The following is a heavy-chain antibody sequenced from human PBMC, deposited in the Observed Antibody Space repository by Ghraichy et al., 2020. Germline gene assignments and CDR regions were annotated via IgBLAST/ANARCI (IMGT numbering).Heavy chain of an antibody. CDR2: INNDGSET. Sequence: GGSLRLSCAVSGLTFSNYWMHWVRQAPGKGLVWVSRINNDGSETSYADSVKGRFTISRDNAKNTLYLQMNSLRGEDTAVYYCARGYYYDSSGSATLGDYWGQGTLVTISS. CDR3: ARGYYYDSSGSATLGDY. CDR1: GLTFSNYW. V-gene: IGHV3-74*01. D-gene: IGHD3-22*01. J-gene: IGHJ4*02.